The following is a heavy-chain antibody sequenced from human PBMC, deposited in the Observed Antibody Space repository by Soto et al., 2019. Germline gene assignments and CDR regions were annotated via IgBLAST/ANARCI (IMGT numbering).Heavy chain of an antibody. V-gene: IGHV4-59*08. CDR2: IYYSGST. Sequence: SETLSLTCTVSGGSISSYYWSWIRQPPGKGQERLGYIYYSGSTTYNPSIKGRVTISVDTSKNQFSMKLSSVTAADTAVYYCSRLNDCSGGSCYWFHDYWGQGTLVTVSS. D-gene: IGHD2-15*01. CDR3: SRLNDCSGGSCYWFHDY. CDR1: GGSISSYY. J-gene: IGHJ4*02.